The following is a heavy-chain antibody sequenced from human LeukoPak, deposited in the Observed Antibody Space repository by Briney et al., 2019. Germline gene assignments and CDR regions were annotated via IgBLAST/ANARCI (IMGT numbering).Heavy chain of an antibody. J-gene: IGHJ1*01. CDR3: ARDGAAVTTHLGFFQH. V-gene: IGHV3-11*01. D-gene: IGHD4-17*01. CDR2: ISSSGTTI. Sequence: GGSLRLSCAVSGFTFSDYYMSWIRQAPGKGLEWVSYISSSGTTIYYADSVKGRFTISGDNTENSLYLQMNSLRAEDTAVYYCARDGAAVTTHLGFFQHWGQGTLVTVSS. CDR1: GFTFSDYY.